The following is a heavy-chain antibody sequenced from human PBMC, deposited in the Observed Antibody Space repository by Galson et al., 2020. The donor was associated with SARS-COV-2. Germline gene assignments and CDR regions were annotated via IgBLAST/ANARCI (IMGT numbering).Heavy chain of an antibody. J-gene: IGHJ4*02. Sequence: KIGESLKISCTGSGYSFPNYWITWVRQMPGKGLEWMGAIYPGNSDTRYSPSFEGQVTISADTSISTAYLQWNSLKASDTATYYCAKDVNWSYDYWGQGTLVTVSS. CDR3: AKDVNWSYDY. D-gene: IGHD3-10*01. CDR2: IYPGNSDT. CDR1: GYSFPNYW. V-gene: IGHV5-51*01.